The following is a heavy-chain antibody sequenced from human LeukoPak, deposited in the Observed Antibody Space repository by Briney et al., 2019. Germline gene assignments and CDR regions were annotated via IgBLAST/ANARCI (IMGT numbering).Heavy chain of an antibody. J-gene: IGHJ1*01. CDR3: ARDRYSSK. Sequence: GGSLRLSCVASGFTFSSYWMTWVHQAPGKGLEWVANIKEDGSEKYYVDSVKGRFSISRDNAKNSLFLQMNSPRAEDTAVYYCARDRYSSKWGQGTLVTVSS. CDR1: GFTFSSYW. V-gene: IGHV3-7*01. D-gene: IGHD6-19*01. CDR2: IKEDGSEK.